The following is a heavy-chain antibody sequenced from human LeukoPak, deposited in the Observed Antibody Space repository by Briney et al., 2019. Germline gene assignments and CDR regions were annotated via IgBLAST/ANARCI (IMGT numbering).Heavy chain of an antibody. CDR2: IYYSGST. J-gene: IGHJ4*02. Sequence: SETLSLTCTVSGGSISSYYWSWIRQPPGKGLEWIGYIYYSGSTNYNPSLKSRVTISVDTSKNQFSLKLSSVTAADTAVYYCARVLGGIAAAGTNFDYWGQGTLVTVSS. CDR1: GGSISSYY. V-gene: IGHV4-59*12. CDR3: ARVLGGIAAAGTNFDY. D-gene: IGHD6-13*01.